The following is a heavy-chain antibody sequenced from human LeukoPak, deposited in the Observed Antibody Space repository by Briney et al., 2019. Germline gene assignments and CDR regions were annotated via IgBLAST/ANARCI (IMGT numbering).Heavy chain of an antibody. Sequence: GGSLRLSCAASGFTFSSYSMNWVRQAPGKGLEWVSPISSSSSYIYYADSVKGRFTISRDNAKNSLYLQMNSLRAEDTAVYYCARDHPYYDILTGYYISGTDYWGQGTLVTVSS. CDR2: ISSSSSYI. V-gene: IGHV3-21*01. CDR1: GFTFSSYS. CDR3: ARDHPYYDILTGYYISGTDY. D-gene: IGHD3-9*01. J-gene: IGHJ4*02.